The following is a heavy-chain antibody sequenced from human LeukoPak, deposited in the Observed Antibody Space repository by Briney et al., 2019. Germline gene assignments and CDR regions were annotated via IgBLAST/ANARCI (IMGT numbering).Heavy chain of an antibody. Sequence: GGSLRLSCAASEFTFSAYWMHWVRQAPGKGLEWVANIKQDGSERYYVDSLKGRFTISRDNAKNSLYLEMNSLRVEDTAVYYCARRGDSRGYYFDWGQGTLVTVSS. J-gene: IGHJ1*01. V-gene: IGHV3-7*03. CDR1: EFTFSAYW. CDR2: IKQDGSER. CDR3: ARRGDSRGYYFD. D-gene: IGHD3-22*01.